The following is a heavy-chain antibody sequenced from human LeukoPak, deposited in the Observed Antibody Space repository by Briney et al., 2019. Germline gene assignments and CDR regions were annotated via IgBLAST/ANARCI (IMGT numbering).Heavy chain of an antibody. J-gene: IGHJ4*02. CDR2: IGTHTGNR. D-gene: IGHD1-1*01. V-gene: IGHV1-18*01. Sequence: EASVKVSCKASGYTFTKYGVSWVRQAPGQGLEWMGWIGTHTGNRNYVKKFQGRVTMTRDTSTSTVYMELSSLRSEDTAVYYCARDTNDVRSYYFDYWGQGTLVTVSS. CDR3: ARDTNDVRSYYFDY. CDR1: GYTFTKYG.